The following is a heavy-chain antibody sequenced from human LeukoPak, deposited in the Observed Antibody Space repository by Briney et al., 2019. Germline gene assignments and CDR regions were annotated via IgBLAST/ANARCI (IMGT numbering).Heavy chain of an antibody. CDR3: ARQVQYYDILTGYLPTYFDY. D-gene: IGHD3-9*01. V-gene: IGHV4-38-2*02. J-gene: IGHJ4*02. Sequence: PSETLSLTCTVSGYSISSGYYWGWIRQPPGKGLEWIGSIYHSGSTYYNPSLKSRVTISVDTSKNQFSLKLSSVTAADTAVYYCARQVQYYDILTGYLPTYFDYWGQGTLVTVSS. CDR2: IYHSGST. CDR1: GYSISSGYY.